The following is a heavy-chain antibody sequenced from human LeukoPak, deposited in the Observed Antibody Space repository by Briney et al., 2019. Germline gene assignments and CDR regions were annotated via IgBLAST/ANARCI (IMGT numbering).Heavy chain of an antibody. CDR1: GFTFSSYS. CDR3: ARVLGWFDP. Sequence: GGSLRLSCAASGFTFSSYSMNWVRQAPGKGLEWVSYIGSSSSTIYYADSVKGRFTISRDNAKNSLYLQMNSLRAEDTAVYYCARVLGWFDPWGQGTLVTVSS. D-gene: IGHD1-26*01. CDR2: IGSSSSTI. V-gene: IGHV3-48*01. J-gene: IGHJ5*02.